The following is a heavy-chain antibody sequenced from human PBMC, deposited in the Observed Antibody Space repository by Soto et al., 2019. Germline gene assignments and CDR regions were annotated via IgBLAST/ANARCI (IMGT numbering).Heavy chain of an antibody. D-gene: IGHD4-17*01. J-gene: IGHJ4*02. Sequence: PGGSLRLSCAASGFTFSSYSMNWVRQAPGKGLVWVSRINSDGSSTSFADSVKGRFTISRDNAKNTLYLQMNSLRAEDTAVYYCARVNYGDYGGVYDYWGQGTLVTVSS. CDR2: INSDGSST. CDR1: GFTFSSYS. CDR3: ARVNYGDYGGVYDY. V-gene: IGHV3-74*01.